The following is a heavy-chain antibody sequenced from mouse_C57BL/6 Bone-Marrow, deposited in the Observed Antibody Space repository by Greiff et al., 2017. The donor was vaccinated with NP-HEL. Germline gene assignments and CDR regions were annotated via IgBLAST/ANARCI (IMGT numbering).Heavy chain of an antibody. Sequence: QVQLQQPGAELVKPGASVKLSCKASGYTFTSYWMHWVKQRPGQGLEWIGMIHPNSGSTNYNEKFKSKATLTVDKSSSTAYMQLSSLTSEDSAVYYCARSQLTGTFYFDYWGQGTTLTVSS. CDR3: ARSQLTGTFYFDY. D-gene: IGHD4-1*01. V-gene: IGHV1-64*01. J-gene: IGHJ2*01. CDR2: IHPNSGST. CDR1: GYTFTSYW.